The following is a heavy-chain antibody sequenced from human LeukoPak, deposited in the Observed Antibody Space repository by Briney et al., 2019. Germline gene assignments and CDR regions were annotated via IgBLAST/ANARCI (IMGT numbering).Heavy chain of an antibody. V-gene: IGHV4-59*01. Sequence: SETLSLTCTVSGDSISSYYWSWIRQPPGQGLEWIGYIFYSGSTSYNPSLKSRVTMSIDTSKNQFSLKLSSVTAADTAVYYCARERGGDYSDTFDIWGQGTMVTVS. D-gene: IGHD4-11*01. CDR3: ARERGGDYSDTFDI. J-gene: IGHJ3*02. CDR1: GDSISSYY. CDR2: IFYSGST.